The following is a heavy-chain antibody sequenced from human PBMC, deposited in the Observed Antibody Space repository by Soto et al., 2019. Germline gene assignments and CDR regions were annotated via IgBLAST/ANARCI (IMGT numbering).Heavy chain of an antibody. CDR1: GFTFSSYA. CDR3: AKAKTGYSSGLLDY. D-gene: IGHD6-19*01. V-gene: IGHV3-23*01. CDR2: ISGSGGST. J-gene: IGHJ4*02. Sequence: GGSLRLSCAASGFTFSSYAMSWVRQAPGKGLEWVSAISGSGGSTYYADSVKGRFTISRDNSKNTLYLQMNSLRAEDTAVYYCAKAKTGYSSGLLDYWGQGTLVTVSS.